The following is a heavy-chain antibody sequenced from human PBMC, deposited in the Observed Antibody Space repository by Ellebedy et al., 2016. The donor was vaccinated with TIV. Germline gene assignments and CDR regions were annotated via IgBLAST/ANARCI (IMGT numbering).Heavy chain of an antibody. D-gene: IGHD5-18*01. Sequence: PGGSLRPSCAASGFTFSSYAIAWVRQAPGKGLEWVAAVGSRNDYTYNADFVRFTISRDNSQNTVDLRLSSLRVEDTAVYYCAKAVGRELGYSYGYGFDIWGQGTMVTVSS. J-gene: IGHJ3*02. CDR1: GFTFSSYA. V-gene: IGHV3-23*01. CDR2: VGSRNDYT. CDR3: AKAVGRELGYSYGYGFDI.